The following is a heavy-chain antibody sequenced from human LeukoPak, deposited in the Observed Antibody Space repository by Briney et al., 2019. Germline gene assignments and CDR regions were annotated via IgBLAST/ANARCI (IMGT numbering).Heavy chain of an antibody. Sequence: SVKVSCKASGGTFSYYATSWVRQAPGQGLEWMGKIIPILGTANYAQKFQGRVTITADKSTTTAYMELSSLRSEDTAVYYCAREGVGSGSYWGTYGMDVWGQGTTVTVSS. CDR2: IIPILGTA. D-gene: IGHD1-26*01. J-gene: IGHJ6*02. CDR1: GGTFSYYA. V-gene: IGHV1-69*04. CDR3: AREGVGSGSYWGTYGMDV.